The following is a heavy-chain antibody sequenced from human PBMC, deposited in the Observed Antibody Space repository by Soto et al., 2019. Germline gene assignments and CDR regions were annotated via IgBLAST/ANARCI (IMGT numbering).Heavy chain of an antibody. J-gene: IGHJ1*01. D-gene: IGHD2-21*02. CDR1: GGSISSGGYY. CDR2: IYYSGST. V-gene: IGHV4-31*03. Sequence: SETLSLTCTVSGGSISSGGYYWSWIRQHPGKGLEWIGYIYYSGSTYYNPSLKSRVTISVDTSKNQFSLKLSSVTAADTAVYYCASGEDCGGDCYGEYFQHWGQGTMVTVYS. CDR3: ASGEDCGGDCYGEYFQH.